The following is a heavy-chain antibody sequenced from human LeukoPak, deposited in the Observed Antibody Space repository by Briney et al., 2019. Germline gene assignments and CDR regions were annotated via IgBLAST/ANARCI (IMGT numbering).Heavy chain of an antibody. CDR2: INHSGST. CDR1: GGSFSGYY. J-gene: IGHJ4*02. Sequence: SETLSLTCAVYGGSFSGYYWSWIRQPPGKGLEWIGEINHSGSTNYNLSLKSRVTISVDTSKNQFSLKLSSVTAADTAVYYCARLRKKYYYDSSGAPGDYWGQGTLVTVSS. D-gene: IGHD3-22*01. V-gene: IGHV4-34*01. CDR3: ARLRKKYYYDSSGAPGDY.